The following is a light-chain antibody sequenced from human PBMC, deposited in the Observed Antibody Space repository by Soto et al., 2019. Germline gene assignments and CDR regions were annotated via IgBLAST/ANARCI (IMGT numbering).Light chain of an antibody. CDR2: DAS. CDR1: QSISSS. Sequence: DIQMTQSPSTLSASVGDRVTITCRANQSISSSLAWYQQKPGKAPKLLIYDASNLESGVPSIFSGSGSGTEFTLTISSLPPDNFATYYCQQYSTYSTFGQGTRVEIK. J-gene: IGKJ1*01. V-gene: IGKV1-5*01. CDR3: QQYSTYST.